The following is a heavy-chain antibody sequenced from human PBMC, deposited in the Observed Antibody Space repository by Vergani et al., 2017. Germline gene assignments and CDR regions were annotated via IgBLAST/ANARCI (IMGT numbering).Heavy chain of an antibody. CDR2: ISHGAATV. D-gene: IGHD1-1*01. CDR3: AKNPGISTTRHYYAMDV. J-gene: IGHJ6*02. CDR1: GFKFSDHY. V-gene: IGHV3-11*04. Sequence: LEESGGGSVKPGGSLRLSCAASGFKFSDHYMSWIRQAPGKGLEWVSHISHGAATVSYTDYVTGRFTVSRDNDNNSLTLDMTTLRVEDTTVYYCAKNPGISTTRHYYAMDVGGQGTTVTVSS.